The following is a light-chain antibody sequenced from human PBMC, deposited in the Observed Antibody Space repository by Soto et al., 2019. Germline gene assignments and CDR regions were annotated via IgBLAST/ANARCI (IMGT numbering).Light chain of an antibody. CDR3: QQRGDWPLT. J-gene: IGKJ4*01. V-gene: IGKV3-11*01. Sequence: EIVLTQSPATLSLSPGERATLSCRASQSVNSYLAWYQQKPGQAPRLLIFDASNRATGIPARFSGTGFGTGFILTVSSLEPEDFAVYYCQQRGDWPLTFGGGTKVEI. CDR1: QSVNSY. CDR2: DAS.